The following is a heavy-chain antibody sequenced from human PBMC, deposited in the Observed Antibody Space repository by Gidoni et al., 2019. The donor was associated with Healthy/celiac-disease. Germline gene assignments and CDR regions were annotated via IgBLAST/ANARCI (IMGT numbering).Heavy chain of an antibody. Sequence: QVQLVQSGAEVKKPGSSVKVSCKASGGTFSSYTISWVRQAPGQGLAWMGRIIPILGIANYAQKFQGRVTITADKSTSTAYMELSSLRSEDTAVYYCARAAGGYDSSGYYTKDWYFDLWGRGTLVTVSS. D-gene: IGHD3-22*01. J-gene: IGHJ2*01. CDR2: IIPILGIA. V-gene: IGHV1-69*02. CDR3: ARAAGGYDSSGYYTKDWYFDL. CDR1: GGTFSSYT.